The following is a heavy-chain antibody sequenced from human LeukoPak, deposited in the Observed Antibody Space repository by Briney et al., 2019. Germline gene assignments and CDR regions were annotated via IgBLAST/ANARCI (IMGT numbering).Heavy chain of an antibody. CDR3: ARREYSSGCYYFDY. V-gene: IGHV4-59*08. D-gene: IGHD6-19*01. CDR2: IYDSGST. J-gene: IGHJ4*02. CDR1: GGSISSNY. Sequence: SETLSLTCTVSGGSISSNYWSWIRQPPGKGLEWIGYIYDSGSTNYNPSLRSRVTISADTSKNQFSLKLSSVTAADTAVYYCARREYSSGCYYFDYWGQGTLVTVSS.